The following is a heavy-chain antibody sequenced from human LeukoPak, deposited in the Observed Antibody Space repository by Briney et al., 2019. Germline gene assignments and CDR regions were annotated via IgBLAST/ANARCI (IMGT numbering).Heavy chain of an antibody. D-gene: IGHD2-15*01. CDR3: ARDPIVVVVAATTIFDY. CDR2: INPNSGGT. J-gene: IGHJ4*02. CDR1: GYTFTGYY. V-gene: IGHV1-2*02. Sequence: ASVKVSCKASGYTFTGYYMHWVRQAPGQELERMGWINPNSGGTNYAQKFQGRVTMTRDTSISTAYMELSRLRSDDTAVYYCARDPIVVVVAATTIFDYWGQGTLVTVSS.